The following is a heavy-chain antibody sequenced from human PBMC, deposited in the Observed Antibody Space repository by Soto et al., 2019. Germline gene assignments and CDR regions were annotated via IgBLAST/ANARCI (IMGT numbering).Heavy chain of an antibody. D-gene: IGHD3-3*01. CDR3: AGGLLRGPLDY. CDR2: ISGSGGST. V-gene: IGHV3-23*01. J-gene: IGHJ4*02. CDR1: GFTFSSYA. Sequence: GGSLRLSCAASGFTFSSYAMSWVRQAPGKGLEWVSAISGSGGSTYYADSVKGRFTIFRDDSNNTLYLQMNSLRAEDTAVYYCAGGLLRGPLDYCGPGTLVTVS.